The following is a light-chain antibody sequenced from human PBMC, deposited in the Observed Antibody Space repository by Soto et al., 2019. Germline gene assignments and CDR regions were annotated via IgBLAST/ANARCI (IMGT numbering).Light chain of an antibody. V-gene: IGLV2-14*03. CDR2: DVS. J-gene: IGLJ1*01. CDR3: SSYTTSNTRQIV. Sequence: QSALTQPASVSGSPGQSITISCTGTSSDVGGYNYVSWYQHHPGKAPKLMIFDVSNRPSGDSNRFSGSKSGNTASLTISGLQPEDEAVYYCSSYTTSNTRQIVFGTGTKLTVL. CDR1: SSDVGGYNY.